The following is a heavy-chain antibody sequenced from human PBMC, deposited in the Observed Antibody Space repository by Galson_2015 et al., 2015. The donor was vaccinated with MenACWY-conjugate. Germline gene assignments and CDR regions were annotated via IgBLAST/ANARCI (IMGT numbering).Heavy chain of an antibody. CDR3: TRQPESHSHGMAV. CDR1: GFTISSYW. J-gene: IGHJ6*02. CDR2: IKQDGSAT. Sequence: SLRLSCAAPGFTISSYWMTWVRQAPGKGLEWVANIKQDGSATYYVDSVEGRFTISRDNAKNSLYLQVSSLRVEDTAVYYCTRQPESHSHGMAVSGQRTTLPVAS. V-gene: IGHV3-7*03. D-gene: IGHD1-14*01.